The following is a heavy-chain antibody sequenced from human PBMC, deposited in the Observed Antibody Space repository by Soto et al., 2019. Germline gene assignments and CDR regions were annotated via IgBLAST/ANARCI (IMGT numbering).Heavy chain of an antibody. CDR2: IYYSGSS. CDR3: ARGGGWYASP. D-gene: IGHD2-15*01. CDR1: GDSFSSGDYY. Sequence: SETLSLTCTVSGDSFSSGDYYWTWIRQPPGKGLEWIGYIYYSGSSYYNPSLKSRVTISVDTSKNHFSLRLSSVTAADTAVYYCARGGGWYASPWGQGTPVTVSS. J-gene: IGHJ4*02. V-gene: IGHV4-30-4*08.